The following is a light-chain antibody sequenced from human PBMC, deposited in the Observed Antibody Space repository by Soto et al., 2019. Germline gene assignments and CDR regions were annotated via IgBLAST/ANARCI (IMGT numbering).Light chain of an antibody. V-gene: IGKV1-5*01. J-gene: IGKJ1*01. CDR2: GAS. CDR3: QHYHRNMWS. Sequence: DIQMTQSPSTLSGSVGDRVTITCRASQSVGTWVAWYQQKPGKAPKLLIFGASNLESGVPSRFSGSGSGTEFTLTIATLQPDDFATYFCQHYHRNMWSFGPGTKVDIK. CDR1: QSVGTW.